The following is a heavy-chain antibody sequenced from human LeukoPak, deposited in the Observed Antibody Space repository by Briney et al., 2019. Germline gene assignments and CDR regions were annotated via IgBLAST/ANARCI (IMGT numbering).Heavy chain of an antibody. CDR2: ISGSGDNT. CDR3: AKNSRDTGG. V-gene: IGHV3-23*01. J-gene: IGHJ4*02. CDR1: GFTFYDYA. Sequence: GGSLRLSCAASGFTFYDYAMSWVRQAPGKGLEWVSGISGSGDNTYYAESVEGRFNISRDSSTNTSLLQMNGLRVEDTAVYYCAKNSRDTGGWGQGTLVTVSS. D-gene: IGHD5-18*01.